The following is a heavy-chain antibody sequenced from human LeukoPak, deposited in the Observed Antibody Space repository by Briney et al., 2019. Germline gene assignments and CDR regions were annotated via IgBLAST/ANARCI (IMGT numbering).Heavy chain of an antibody. CDR2: IYHTGDT. D-gene: IGHD1-26*01. Sequence: SETLSLTCAVSGGSISSSDYSWSWIRQPPGRGLEWIEYIYHTGDTSYNPSLRSRVTISVNRSKNQFSLRLRSVTAADTAMYYCARDEAGYYDAFDIWGQGTMVTISS. CDR1: GGSISSSDYS. V-gene: IGHV4-30-2*01. CDR3: ARDEAGYYDAFDI. J-gene: IGHJ3*02.